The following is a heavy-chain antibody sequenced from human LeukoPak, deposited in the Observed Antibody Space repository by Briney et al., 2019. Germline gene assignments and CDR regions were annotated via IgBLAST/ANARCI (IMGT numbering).Heavy chain of an antibody. V-gene: IGHV3-23*01. CDR1: GFTFSSYS. D-gene: IGHD3-22*01. CDR3: ATYRRGYHDSSESYYFDY. CDR2: ISGSGDST. Sequence: GGSLRLSCAASGFTFSSYSMNWVRQAPGKGLEWVSGISGSGDSTYYADSVKGRFTISRDNSKNTLYLQMNGLRAEDTAVYYCATYRRGYHDSSESYYFDYWGQGTLVTVSS. J-gene: IGHJ4*02.